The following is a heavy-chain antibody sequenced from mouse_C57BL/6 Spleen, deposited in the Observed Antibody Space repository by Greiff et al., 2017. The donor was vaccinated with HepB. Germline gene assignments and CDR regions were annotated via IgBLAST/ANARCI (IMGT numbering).Heavy chain of an antibody. J-gene: IGHJ4*01. CDR2: IHPNSGST. V-gene: IGHV1-64*01. CDR1: GYTFTSYW. Sequence: QVQLKQPGAELVKPGASVKLSCKASGYTFTSYWMHWVKQRPGQGLEWIGMIHPNSGSTNYNEKFKSKATLTVDKSSSTAYMQLSSLTSEDSAVYYCARWDYGSSYEAMDYWGQGTSVTVSS. CDR3: ARWDYGSSYEAMDY. D-gene: IGHD1-1*01.